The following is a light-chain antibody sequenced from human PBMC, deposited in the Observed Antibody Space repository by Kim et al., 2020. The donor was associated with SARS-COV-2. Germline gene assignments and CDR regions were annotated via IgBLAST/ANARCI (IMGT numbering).Light chain of an antibody. V-gene: IGKV3-15*01. CDR2: GAF. CDR1: QSVGGN. CDR3: QQYNKWPLYS. J-gene: IGKJ2*03. Sequence: EIVMTQSPAILSVSPGERATLSCRASQSVGGNLAWYQQKPGQAPRLLIYGAFIRATGITGRFSGSGSGTEFTLTISSLQSEEFAVYYCQQYNKWPLYSFGQGTKLEI.